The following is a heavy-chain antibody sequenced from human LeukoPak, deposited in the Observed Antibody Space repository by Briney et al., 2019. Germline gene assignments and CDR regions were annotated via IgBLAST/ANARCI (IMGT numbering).Heavy chain of an antibody. CDR3: ARSFGSGNYFDY. Sequence: PSETLSLTCSVSGGSISGYYWSWIRQPPGKGLEWIGYIYYTGSTDSNPSLKSRVTISVETPKNQFSLKLSSVTAADTAVYYCARSFGSGNYFDYWGQGTLVTVSS. CDR1: GGSISGYY. CDR2: IYYTGST. D-gene: IGHD3-10*01. J-gene: IGHJ4*02. V-gene: IGHV4-59*01.